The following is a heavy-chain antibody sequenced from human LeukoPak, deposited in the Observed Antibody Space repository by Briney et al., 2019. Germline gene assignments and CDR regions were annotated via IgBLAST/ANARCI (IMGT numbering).Heavy chain of an antibody. D-gene: IGHD3-3*01. J-gene: IGHJ4*02. Sequence: SGTLSLTCTVSGGSISSYYWSWIRQPAGKGLEWIGRIYTSGSTNYNPSLKSRVTMSVDTSKNQFSLKLSSVTAADTAVYYCARDPFWSGYYTFGDYWGQGTLVTVSS. CDR2: IYTSGST. V-gene: IGHV4-4*07. CDR1: GGSISSYY. CDR3: ARDPFWSGYYTFGDY.